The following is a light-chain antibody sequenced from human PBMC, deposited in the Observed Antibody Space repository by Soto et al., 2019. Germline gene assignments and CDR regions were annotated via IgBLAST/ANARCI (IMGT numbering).Light chain of an antibody. CDR3: QVWNSDDDHVL. V-gene: IGLV3-21*02. CDR2: DDS. J-gene: IGLJ2*01. CDR1: NIGSKR. Sequence: SYELTQPPSVSVAPGQTARISCGGNNIGSKRVHWYQQKPGQAPVVIVYDDSGRPSGIPERFSGSNSGHTATLTISRVEAGDKAEYYCQVWNSDDDHVLFGGGTKLTVL.